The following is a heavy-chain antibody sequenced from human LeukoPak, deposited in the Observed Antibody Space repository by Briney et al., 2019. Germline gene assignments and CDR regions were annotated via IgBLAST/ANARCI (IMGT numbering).Heavy chain of an antibody. V-gene: IGHV3-7*01. CDR1: GFIFSSHW. CDR3: VRSGSYFSK. D-gene: IGHD1-26*01. Sequence: PGGSLRLSXAASGFIFSSHWMSWVRQGPGKGLEWVANINLDGNDKNYVDSVKGRFTISRDNAKNSLYLQMNSLRAEDTAMYYCVRSGSYFSKWGQGTLVTVSS. J-gene: IGHJ4*02. CDR2: INLDGNDK.